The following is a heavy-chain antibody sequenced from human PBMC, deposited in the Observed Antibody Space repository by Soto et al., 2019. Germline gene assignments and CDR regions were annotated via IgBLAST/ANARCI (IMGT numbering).Heavy chain of an antibody. Sequence: QVQLVQSGAEVKKPGSSVKVSCKASGGTFSSYTISWVRQAPGQGLEWMGRIIPILGIANYAQKFQGRVTITADKSTSTADMELSSPRSEDTAVYYCARGGYCSGGSCYRDYYYYYMDVWGKGTTVTVSS. CDR2: IIPILGIA. CDR3: ARGGYCSGGSCYRDYYYYYMDV. CDR1: GGTFSSYT. V-gene: IGHV1-69*02. D-gene: IGHD2-15*01. J-gene: IGHJ6*03.